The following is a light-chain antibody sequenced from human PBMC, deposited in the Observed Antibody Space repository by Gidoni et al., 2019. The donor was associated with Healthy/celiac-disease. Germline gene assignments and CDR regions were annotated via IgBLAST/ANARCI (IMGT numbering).Light chain of an antibody. V-gene: IGLV1-40*01. CDR2: GNS. CDR1: SSNIGAGYD. Sequence: QSVLTQPPSVSGAPVQRVTISCTGSSSNIGAGYDVHWYQQLPGTAPKLLIYGNSNRPSGGPDRFSGSKSGTSASLAITGLQAEDEADYYCQSYDSSLSGSYVFGTGTKVTVL. J-gene: IGLJ1*01. CDR3: QSYDSSLSGSYV.